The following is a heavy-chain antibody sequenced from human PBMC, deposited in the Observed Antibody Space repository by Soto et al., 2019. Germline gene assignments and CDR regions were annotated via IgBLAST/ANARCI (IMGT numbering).Heavy chain of an antibody. J-gene: IGHJ4*02. V-gene: IGHV4-59*12. CDR3: ARPTYYYDSSGPPAY. CDR1: DGSLSPNY. Sequence: SETLSLTCTVSDGSLSPNYWSWIRQSPGKGLEWIGYIYYAGSTTYNPSLKSRITISLDTSQNEVSLKLSSVTAEDTAVYYCARPTYYYDSSGPPAYWGQGTLVTVSS. D-gene: IGHD3-22*01. CDR2: IYYAGST.